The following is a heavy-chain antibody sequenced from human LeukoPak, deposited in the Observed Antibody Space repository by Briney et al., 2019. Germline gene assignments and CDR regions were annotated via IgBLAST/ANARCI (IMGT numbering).Heavy chain of an antibody. J-gene: IGHJ2*01. Sequence: GGSLRLSCAASGFTFSSYAMHWVRQAPGKGLEWVAVISYDGSNKYYADSVKGRFTISRDNSKNTLYLQMNSLRAEDTAVYYCASDQSENYYDSSGTQPLDWYFDLWGRGTLVTVSS. CDR1: GFTFSSYA. CDR3: ASDQSENYYDSSGTQPLDWYFDL. V-gene: IGHV3-30-3*01. D-gene: IGHD3-22*01. CDR2: ISYDGSNK.